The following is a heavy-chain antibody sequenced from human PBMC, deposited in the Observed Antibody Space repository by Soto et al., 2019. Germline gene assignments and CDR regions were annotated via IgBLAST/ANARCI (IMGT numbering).Heavy chain of an antibody. CDR2: ISYTGSTI. D-gene: IGHD3-22*01. CDR1: EFTFSNYE. J-gene: IGHJ4*02. Sequence: EVQLVESGGGLVQPGGSLRRSCVGSEFTFSNYEMNWVRQAPGKGLEWVSYISYTGSTIYYADSVRGRFTISRDNSKNSLYLQMNSLRAEDTAVYYCARGLRNYYDRSGLHYWGQGTLVTVSS. CDR3: ARGLRNYYDRSGLHY. V-gene: IGHV3-48*03.